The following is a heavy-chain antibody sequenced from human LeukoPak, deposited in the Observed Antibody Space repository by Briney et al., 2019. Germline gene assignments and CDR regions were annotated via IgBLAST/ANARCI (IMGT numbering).Heavy chain of an antibody. D-gene: IGHD4-17*01. CDR1: GFTFSSYS. CDR2: ISSSSSYI. Sequence: GGSLRLSCAASGFTFSSYSMNWVRQAPGKGLEWVSSISSSSSYIYYADSVKGRFTISRDNAKNSLYLQMNSLRAEDTAVYYCARDPIQARRTADYWGQGTLVTVSS. CDR3: ARDPIQARRTADY. J-gene: IGHJ4*02. V-gene: IGHV3-21*01.